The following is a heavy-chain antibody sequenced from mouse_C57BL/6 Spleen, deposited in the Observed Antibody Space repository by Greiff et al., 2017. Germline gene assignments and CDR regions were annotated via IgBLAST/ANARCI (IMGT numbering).Heavy chain of an antibody. CDR1: GYTFTSYG. V-gene: IGHV1-81*01. D-gene: IGHD1-1*01. CDR2: IYPRSGNT. J-gene: IGHJ1*03. Sequence: QVQLQQSGAELARPGASVTLSCKASGYTFTSYGISWVKQRTGQGLEWIGEIYPRSGNTYYNQKFKGKATLTADKSSSTAYMELRSLTSEDSAVYFCAYYCGSSQYFDVWGTGTTVTVSS. CDR3: AYYCGSSQYFDV.